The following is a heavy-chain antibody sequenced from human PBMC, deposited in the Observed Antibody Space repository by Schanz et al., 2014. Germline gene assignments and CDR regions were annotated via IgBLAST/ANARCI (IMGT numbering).Heavy chain of an antibody. V-gene: IGHV3-48*04. J-gene: IGHJ4*02. D-gene: IGHD6-6*01. Sequence: VQLVESGGGVVQPGRSLRLSCAASGFTFSGYSMNWVRQAPGKGLEWVSYISGSSSTKYYADSVKGRFTISRDNAKNSLYLQMNSLRAEDTAVYYCVPMSIAAHWGQGTLVTVSS. CDR1: GFTFSGYS. CDR2: ISGSSSTK. CDR3: VPMSIAAH.